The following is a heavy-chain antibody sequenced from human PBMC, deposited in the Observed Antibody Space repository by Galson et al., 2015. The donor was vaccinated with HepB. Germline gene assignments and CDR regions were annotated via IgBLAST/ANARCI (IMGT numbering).Heavy chain of an antibody. CDR1: GFTFSTYW. J-gene: IGHJ3*02. CDR3: ASDIVVVPAAEGGSSGWDAFDI. V-gene: IGHV3-21*01. Sequence: SLRLSCAASGFTFSTYWMTWVRQAPGKGLEWVSSISSSSYIYYADSVKGRFTISRDNAKNSLYLQMNSLRAEDTTVYYCASDIVVVPAAEGGSSGWDAFDIWGQGTMVTVSS. D-gene: IGHD2-2*01. CDR2: ISSSSYI.